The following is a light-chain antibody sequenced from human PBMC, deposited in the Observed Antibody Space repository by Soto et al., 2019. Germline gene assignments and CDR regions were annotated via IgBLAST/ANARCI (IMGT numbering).Light chain of an antibody. CDR2: KAS. J-gene: IGKJ1*01. V-gene: IGKV1-5*03. Sequence: DIQMTQSPSTLSGSVGDRVTITCRASQTISSWLAWYQQKPGKAPKLLIYKASTLKSGVPSRFSGSGSGTDFTLTISSLQPEDFATYFCQQTYGTPPWTFGQGTKVDIK. CDR3: QQTYGTPPWT. CDR1: QTISSW.